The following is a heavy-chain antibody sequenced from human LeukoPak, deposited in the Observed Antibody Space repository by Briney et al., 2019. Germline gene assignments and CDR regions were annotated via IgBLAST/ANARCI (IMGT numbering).Heavy chain of an antibody. V-gene: IGHV3-23*01. CDR1: GFTFSSYA. CDR2: ISGSGGST. D-gene: IGHD3-22*01. J-gene: IGHJ4*02. CDR3: AKQSGTMIVVVHTYFDY. Sequence: GGSLRLSCAASGFTFSSYAMGWVRQAPGKGLEWVSAISGSGGSTYYADSVKGRFTISRDNSKNTLYLQMNSLRAEDTAVYYCAKQSGTMIVVVHTYFDYWGQGTLVTVSS.